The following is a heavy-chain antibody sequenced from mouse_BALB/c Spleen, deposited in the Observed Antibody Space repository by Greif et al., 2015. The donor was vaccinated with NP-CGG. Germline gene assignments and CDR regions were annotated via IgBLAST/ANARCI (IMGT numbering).Heavy chain of an antibody. CDR2: INPYNDGT. D-gene: IGHD3-1*01. J-gene: IGHJ3*01. CDR1: GYTFTSYV. CDR3: ARKGSSGPFAY. Sequence: EVQLQQSGPELVKPGASVKMSCKASGYTFTSYVMHWVKQKPGQGLEWIGYINPYNDGTKYNEKFKGKATLTSDKSSSTAYMELSSLTSEDSAVYYCARKGSSGPFAYWGQGTLVTVSA. V-gene: IGHV1-14*01.